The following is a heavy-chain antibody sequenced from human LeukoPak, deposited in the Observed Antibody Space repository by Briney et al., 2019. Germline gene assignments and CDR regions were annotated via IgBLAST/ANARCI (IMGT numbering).Heavy chain of an antibody. Sequence: ASVKVSCKSSGYTFTGYYMHWVRQAPGQGLESMGWINPNSGGTNYTQKFQGRVTMTRDTSISTGSMELSRLRSDDTAVYYCARDDTRISSSWYAGGNWFDPWGKGTLVTVSS. D-gene: IGHD6-13*01. J-gene: IGHJ5*02. CDR1: GYTFTGYY. CDR2: INPNSGGT. V-gene: IGHV1-2*02. CDR3: ARDDTRISSSWYAGGNWFDP.